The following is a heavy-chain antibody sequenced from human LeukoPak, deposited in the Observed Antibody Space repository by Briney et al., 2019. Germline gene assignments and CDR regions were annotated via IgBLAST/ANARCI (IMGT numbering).Heavy chain of an antibody. CDR3: ARAPITIFGVAPFDY. D-gene: IGHD3-3*01. Sequence: SQTLSLTCTVSGGSISSGDYYWSWIRQPPGKGLEWIGYIYYSGSTYYNPSLKSRVTISVDTSKNQFSLKLSSVTAADTAVYYCARAPITIFGVAPFDYWGQGTLVTVSS. CDR2: IYYSGST. CDR1: GGSISSGDYY. V-gene: IGHV4-30-4*08. J-gene: IGHJ4*02.